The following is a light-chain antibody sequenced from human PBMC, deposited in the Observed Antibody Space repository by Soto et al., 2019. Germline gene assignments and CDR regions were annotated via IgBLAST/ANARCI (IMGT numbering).Light chain of an antibody. CDR2: AVN. CDR3: SSYASGNIYV. V-gene: IGLV2-8*01. CDR1: SSDVGPYKY. J-gene: IGLJ1*01. Sequence: QSALTQPPSASGSPGQSVTISCTGTSSDVGPYKYVSWYQQHPGKAPKLIIYAVNQRPSGVPDRFSGSKSGNTASLTVSGLQAEDEADYYCSSYASGNIYVCGTATKVTVL.